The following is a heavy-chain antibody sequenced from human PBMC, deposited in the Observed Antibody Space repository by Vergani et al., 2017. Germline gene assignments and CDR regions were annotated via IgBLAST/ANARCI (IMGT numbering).Heavy chain of an antibody. CDR3: ARENRPVQLERRGWFDP. V-gene: IGHV1-69*12. CDR1: VGTFSSYA. J-gene: IGHJ5*02. D-gene: IGHD1-1*01. Sequence: QVHLGQSGAEVKKPGSSVTFPCKASVGTFSSYAISWVRQAPGQGLVWMGGIIPIFGTANYAQKFQGRVTITADESTSTAYMELSSLRSEDTAVYYCARENRPVQLERRGWFDPWGQGTLGTVSS. CDR2: IIPIFGTA.